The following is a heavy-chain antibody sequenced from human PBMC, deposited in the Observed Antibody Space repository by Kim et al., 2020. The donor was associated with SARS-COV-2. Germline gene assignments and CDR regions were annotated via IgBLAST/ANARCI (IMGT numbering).Heavy chain of an antibody. D-gene: IGHD4-4*01. J-gene: IGHJ4*02. V-gene: IGHV1-69*13. CDR1: GGTFSSYA. Sequence: SVKVSCKASGGTFSSYAISWVRQAPGQGLEWMGGIIPIFGTANYAQKFQGRVTITADESTSTAYMELSSLRSEDTAVYYCAGGGVTTFLHFDYWGQGTLVTVSS. CDR3: AGGGVTTFLHFDY. CDR2: IIPIFGTA.